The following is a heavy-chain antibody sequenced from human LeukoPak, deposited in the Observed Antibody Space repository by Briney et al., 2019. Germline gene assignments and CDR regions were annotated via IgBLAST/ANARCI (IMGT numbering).Heavy chain of an antibody. J-gene: IGHJ4*02. D-gene: IGHD5-18*01. CDR1: GFTFSSYW. Sequence: PGGSLRLSCAASGFTFSSYWMSWVRQAPGKGLEWVANIKQDGSEKYYVDSVKGRFTISRDNAKNSLYLQMNSLRAEDTAVYYCARDPAGIYSYGLQYYFDYWGQGTLVTVSS. CDR2: IKQDGSEK. V-gene: IGHV3-7*01. CDR3: ARDPAGIYSYGLQYYFDY.